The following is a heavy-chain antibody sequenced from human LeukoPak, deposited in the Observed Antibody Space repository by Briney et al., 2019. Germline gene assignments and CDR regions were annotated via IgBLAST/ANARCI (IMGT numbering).Heavy chain of an antibody. D-gene: IGHD3-22*01. CDR2: IRYDGGHK. CDR3: AKDSGYYKGYFDY. CDR1: GFTFSNYG. V-gene: IGHV3-30*02. J-gene: IGHJ4*02. Sequence: PGGSLRLSCAVSGFTFSNYGMHWVRQAPDKGLEWVAFIRYDGGHKYYADSVKGRFTISRDNSKNTLYLQMSSLRADDTAVFYSAKDSGYYKGYFDYWGQGTLVTVSS.